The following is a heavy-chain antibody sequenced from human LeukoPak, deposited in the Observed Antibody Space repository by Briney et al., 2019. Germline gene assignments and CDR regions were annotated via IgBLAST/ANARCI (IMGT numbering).Heavy chain of an antibody. CDR3: TRDLGGTSWGEWNY. CDR2: INSDGSAT. CDR1: GFTFSNYW. V-gene: IGHV3-74*01. J-gene: IGHJ4*02. Sequence: GGSLRLSCAASGFTFSNYWMHWVRQAPGKGLVWVSRINSDGSATNYADSVKGRFTISRDNAKNTLYLQMSSLRAEDTAVYYCTRDLGGTSWGEWNYWGQGTLATVSS. D-gene: IGHD3-16*01.